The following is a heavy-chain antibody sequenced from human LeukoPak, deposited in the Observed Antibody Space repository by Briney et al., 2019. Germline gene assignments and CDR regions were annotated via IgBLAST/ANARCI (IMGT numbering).Heavy chain of an antibody. V-gene: IGHV1-69*13. D-gene: IGHD6-6*01. CDR3: ARDRSYSSSSPFDY. J-gene: IGHJ4*02. Sequence: SVKVSCKASGYTFTSYGISWVRQAPGQGLEWMGGIIPILGTANYAQKFQGRVTVTADESTSTAYMELSSLRSEDTAVYYCARDRSYSSSSPFDYWGQGTLVTVSS. CDR1: GYTFTSYG. CDR2: IIPILGTA.